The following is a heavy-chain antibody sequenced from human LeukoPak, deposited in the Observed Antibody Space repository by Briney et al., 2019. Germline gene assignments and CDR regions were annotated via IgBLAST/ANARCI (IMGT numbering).Heavy chain of an antibody. CDR3: AKDHSSGYSYFDY. J-gene: IGHJ4*02. CDR1: GFTFSDYY. Sequence: GGSLRLSCAASGFTFSDYYMSWIRQAPGKGLEWVSAISGSGGSTYYADSVKGRFTIYRDNSKHTLYLQMNSLRAEDTAVYYCAKDHSSGYSYFDYWGQGTLVTVSS. V-gene: IGHV3-23*01. CDR2: ISGSGGST. D-gene: IGHD3-22*01.